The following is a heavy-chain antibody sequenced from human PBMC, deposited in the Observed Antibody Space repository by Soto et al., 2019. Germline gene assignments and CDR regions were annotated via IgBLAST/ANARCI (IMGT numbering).Heavy chain of an antibody. CDR1: GYTFTIYD. Sequence: ASVNVYCKASGYTFTIYDINWVRQATGQGLEWMGWMNPNSGNTGYAQKFQGRVTMTRNTSISTAYMELSSLRSEDTAVYYCARNDFWSGYTQFDPWGQGTLVTVSS. D-gene: IGHD3-3*01. CDR3: ARNDFWSGYTQFDP. CDR2: MNPNSGNT. J-gene: IGHJ5*02. V-gene: IGHV1-8*01.